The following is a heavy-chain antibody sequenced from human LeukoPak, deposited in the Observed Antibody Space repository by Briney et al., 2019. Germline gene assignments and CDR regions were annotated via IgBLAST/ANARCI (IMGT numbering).Heavy chain of an antibody. J-gene: IGHJ4*02. Sequence: GGSLRLSCAASGFTFDDYAMHWVRQAPGKGLEWVSGISWNSGSIGYADSVKGRFTISRDNAKNSLYLQMNSLRVEDTAVYYCLASGGYWGQGTPVTVPS. CDR3: LASGGY. CDR1: GFTFDDYA. V-gene: IGHV3-9*01. CDR2: ISWNSGSI. D-gene: IGHD6-25*01.